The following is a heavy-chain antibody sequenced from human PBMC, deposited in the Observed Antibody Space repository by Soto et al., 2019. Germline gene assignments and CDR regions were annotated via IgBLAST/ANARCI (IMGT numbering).Heavy chain of an antibody. CDR3: ARDLVGQVAYSSSWYRYYGMDV. J-gene: IGHJ6*02. Sequence: GASVKVSCKASGYTFTSYGISWVRQAPGQGLEWMGWISAYNGNTNYAQKLQGRVTMTTDTSTSTAYMELRSLRSDDTAVYYCARDLVGQVAYSSSWYRYYGMDVLGQGATVTSP. V-gene: IGHV1-18*01. CDR2: ISAYNGNT. CDR1: GYTFTSYG. D-gene: IGHD6-13*01.